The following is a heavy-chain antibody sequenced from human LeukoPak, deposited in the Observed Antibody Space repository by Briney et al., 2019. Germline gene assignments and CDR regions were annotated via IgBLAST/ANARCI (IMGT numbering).Heavy chain of an antibody. CDR2: IIPIFGTA. CDR1: GGTFSSYA. D-gene: IGHD6-6*01. J-gene: IGHJ4*02. Sequence: SVKVSCKASGGTFSSYAISWVRQAPGQGLEWMGRIIPIFGTANYAQKFQGRVTITTDESTSTAYMELSSLRSEGTAVYYCAREPGRGIAARPEDYWGQGTLVTVSS. CDR3: AREPGRGIAARPEDY. V-gene: IGHV1-69*05.